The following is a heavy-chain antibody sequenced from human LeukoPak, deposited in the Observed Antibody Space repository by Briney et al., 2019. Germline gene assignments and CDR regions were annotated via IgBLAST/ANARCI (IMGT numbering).Heavy chain of an antibody. V-gene: IGHV3-21*01. CDR3: AGDGWTVGARHAFDI. CDR1: GFTFSSYS. J-gene: IGHJ3*02. Sequence: GGSLRLSCAASGFTFSSYSMNWVRQAPGKGLEWVSSISSSSSYIYYADSVKGRFTISRDNAKNSLYLQMNSLRAEDTAVYYCAGDGWTVGARHAFDIWGQGTMVTVSS. D-gene: IGHD1-26*01. CDR2: ISSSSSYI.